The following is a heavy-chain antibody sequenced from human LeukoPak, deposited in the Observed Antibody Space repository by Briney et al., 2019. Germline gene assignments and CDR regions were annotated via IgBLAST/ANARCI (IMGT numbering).Heavy chain of an antibody. CDR3: ATREQRWLQLTPPYYFDY. D-gene: IGHD5-24*01. Sequence: GESLKISCKGSGYSFTSYWIGWVRQMPGKGLEWMGIIYPGDSDTRYSPSFQGQVTISADKSISTAYLQWSSLKASDTAMYYCATREQRWLQLTPPYYFDYWGQGTLVTVAS. CDR1: GYSFTSYW. J-gene: IGHJ4*02. CDR2: IYPGDSDT. V-gene: IGHV5-51*01.